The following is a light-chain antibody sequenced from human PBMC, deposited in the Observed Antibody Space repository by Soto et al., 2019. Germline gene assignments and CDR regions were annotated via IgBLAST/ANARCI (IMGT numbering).Light chain of an antibody. CDR1: QSVGSNY. J-gene: IGKJ3*01. V-gene: IGKV3-20*01. CDR3: NQYGSSPFT. CDR2: STS. Sequence: EVVLTQSPGTLSLSPGERATLSCRASQSVGSNYLAWYQQKPGQAPRLLIYSTSSRATGIPDRFSGSGSGTDFTLTISRLEPEDFAVYYCNQYGSSPFTFGPGTKVDIK.